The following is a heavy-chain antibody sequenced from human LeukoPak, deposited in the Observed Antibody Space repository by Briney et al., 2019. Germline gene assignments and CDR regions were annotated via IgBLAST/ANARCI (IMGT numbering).Heavy chain of an antibody. J-gene: IGHJ3*02. CDR1: GFTVSSNY. CDR2: IYSGGST. D-gene: IGHD3-22*01. CDR3: ATKDSSGYIDAFDI. V-gene: IGHV3-53*01. Sequence: PGGSLRLSCAASGFTVSSNYMSWVRQAPGKGLEWVSVIYSGGSTYYADSVKGRFTISRDNSKNTLYLQMKSLRAEDTAVYYCATKDSSGYIDAFDIWGQGTMVTVSS.